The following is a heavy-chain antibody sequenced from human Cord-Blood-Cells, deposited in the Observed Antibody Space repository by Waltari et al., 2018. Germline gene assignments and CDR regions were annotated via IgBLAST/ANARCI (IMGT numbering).Heavy chain of an antibody. CDR2: IYPGDFDT. D-gene: IGHD3-9*01. Sequence: EVPLVQSGAEVKKPGESLKISCKGSGYSFTSYWIGRVRPMPGKGLEWMGIIYPGDFDTRYSPSFQGQVTISADKSISTAYLQWSSLKASDTAMYYCATRGGYFDWLDAFDIWGQGTMVTVSS. CDR1: GYSFTSYW. CDR3: ATRGGYFDWLDAFDI. V-gene: IGHV5-51*01. J-gene: IGHJ3*02.